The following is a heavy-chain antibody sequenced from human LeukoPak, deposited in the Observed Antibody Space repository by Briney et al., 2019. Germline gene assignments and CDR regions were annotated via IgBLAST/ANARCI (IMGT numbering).Heavy chain of an antibody. D-gene: IGHD6-6*01. CDR2: ISGSGGST. V-gene: IGHV3-23*01. Sequence: GGSLRLSCAASGFTFSSYAMSWVRQAPGKGREWVSAISGSGGSTYYADSVKGRFTISRDNSKNTLYLQMNSLRAEDTAVYYCAKDLVIAARPNHAFDIWGQGTMVTVSS. J-gene: IGHJ3*02. CDR3: AKDLVIAARPNHAFDI. CDR1: GFTFSSYA.